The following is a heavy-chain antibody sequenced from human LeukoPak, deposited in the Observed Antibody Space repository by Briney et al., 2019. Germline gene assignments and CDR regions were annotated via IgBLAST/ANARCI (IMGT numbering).Heavy chain of an antibody. Sequence: GGSLRLSCAASGFTVSSNYMSWVRQAPGKGLEWVSVIYSGGSTYYADSVKGRFTISRDNSKNTLYLQMNSLRAEDTAVYYCAKDHLASGSYPANWFDPWGQGTLVTVSS. CDR2: IYSGGST. CDR3: AKDHLASGSYPANWFDP. D-gene: IGHD1-26*01. V-gene: IGHV3-53*01. CDR1: GFTVSSNY. J-gene: IGHJ5*02.